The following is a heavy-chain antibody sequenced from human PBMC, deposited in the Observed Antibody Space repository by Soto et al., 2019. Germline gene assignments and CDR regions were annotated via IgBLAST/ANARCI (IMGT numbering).Heavy chain of an antibody. CDR1: GGSISSYY. CDR3: ARMKVGATVGHFDY. D-gene: IGHD1-26*01. Sequence: LSLTCTVSGGSISSYYWSWIRQPPGKGLEWIGYIYYSGSTNYNPSLKSRVTISVDTSKNQFSLKLSSVTAADTAVYYCARMKVGATVGHFDYWGQGTLVTVSS. J-gene: IGHJ4*02. CDR2: IYYSGST. V-gene: IGHV4-59*01.